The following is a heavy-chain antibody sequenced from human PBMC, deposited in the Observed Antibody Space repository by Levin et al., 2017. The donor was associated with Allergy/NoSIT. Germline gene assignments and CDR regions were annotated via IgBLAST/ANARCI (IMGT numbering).Heavy chain of an antibody. CDR1: GGSISGSSYY. CDR2: IYYTGTT. J-gene: IGHJ4*02. V-gene: IGHV4-39*07. Sequence: TSETLSLTCTVSGGSISGSSYYWGWIRQPPGKGLEWIGSIYYTGTTYYNPSLKSRVTISVDTSKNQFSLKLSSVTAADTAVYYCARILLASAGIYGYWGQGILVTVSS. CDR3: ARILLASAGIYGY. D-gene: IGHD6-13*01.